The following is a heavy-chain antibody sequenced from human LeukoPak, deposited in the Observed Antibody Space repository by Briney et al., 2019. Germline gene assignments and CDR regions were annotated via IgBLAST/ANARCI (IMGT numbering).Heavy chain of an antibody. D-gene: IGHD2-2*01. J-gene: IGHJ4*02. CDR3: AKASHYCSSTSCPMDY. Sequence: GGSVRLSCAVSGFTFSSYAMHWVRQAPGKGLEWVAVISYDRSNKYYADSVKGRFTISRDNSKNTLYLQMNSLRAEDTAVYYCAKASHYCSSTSCPMDYWGQGTLVTVSS. V-gene: IGHV3-30*04. CDR2: ISYDRSNK. CDR1: GFTFSSYA.